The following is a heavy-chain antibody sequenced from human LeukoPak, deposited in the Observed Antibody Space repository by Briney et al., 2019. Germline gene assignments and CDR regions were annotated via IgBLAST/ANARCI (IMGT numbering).Heavy chain of an antibody. CDR1: GFTFSSYA. D-gene: IGHD3-9*01. CDR3: ARLLFDDYGMDV. V-gene: IGHV3-23*01. CDR2: ISGSGGST. J-gene: IGHJ6*02. Sequence: GGSLRLSCAASGFTFSSYAMSWVRLAPGKGLEWVSGISGSGGSTYLADSVKGRFTISRDNSKNTLYLQMNSLRAEDTAAYYCARLLFDDYGMDVWGQGTTVTVSS.